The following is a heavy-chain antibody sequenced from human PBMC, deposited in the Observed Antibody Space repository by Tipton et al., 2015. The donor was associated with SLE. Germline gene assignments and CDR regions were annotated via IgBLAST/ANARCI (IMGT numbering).Heavy chain of an antibody. Sequence: SLRLSCAASGLTFSTYAMHWVRQAPGKGLEWVAVISFDGSNTYYTDSVKGRFTISRDNSKNTLYLQMNSLRADDTAVYYCATQLGMDTFHIWGQGTLVTVSS. CDR3: ATQLGMDTFHI. J-gene: IGHJ3*02. D-gene: IGHD7-27*01. V-gene: IGHV3-30*04. CDR2: ISFDGSNT. CDR1: GLTFSTYA.